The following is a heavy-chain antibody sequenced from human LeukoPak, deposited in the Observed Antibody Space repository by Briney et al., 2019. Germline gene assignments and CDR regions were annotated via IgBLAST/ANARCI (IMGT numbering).Heavy chain of an antibody. CDR1: GDTFSSYA. CDR2: FIPIFGTV. Sequence: SVKVSCKASGDTFSSYAISWVRQAPGQGLEWMGGFIPIFGTVNFAQNFQGRVTITADESTSTAYMELRSLRSEDTAVYYCARAIRGDTYFFYYGMDVWGQGTTVTASS. V-gene: IGHV1-69*13. D-gene: IGHD4-17*01. CDR3: ARAIRGDTYFFYYGMDV. J-gene: IGHJ6*02.